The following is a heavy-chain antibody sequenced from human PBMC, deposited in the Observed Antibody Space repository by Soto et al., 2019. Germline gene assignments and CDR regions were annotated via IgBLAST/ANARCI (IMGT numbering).Heavy chain of an antibody. V-gene: IGHV5-10-1*01. CDR1: GYSFTSYW. CDR2: IDPSDSYT. D-gene: IGHD5-12*01. Sequence: GESLKISCEGSGYSFTSYWISWVRQMPGKGLEWMGRIDPSDSYTNYSPSFQGHVTISADKSISTAYLQWSSLKASDTAMYYCARAVHSGYDPPYYYYGMDVWGQGTTVTVSS. CDR3: ARAVHSGYDPPYYYYGMDV. J-gene: IGHJ6*02.